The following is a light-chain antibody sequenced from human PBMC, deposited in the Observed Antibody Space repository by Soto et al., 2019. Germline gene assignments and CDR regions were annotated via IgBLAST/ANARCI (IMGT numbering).Light chain of an antibody. J-gene: IGLJ2*01. Sequence: QSALTQPASVSGSPGQSITISCTGSSSAVENYNVVSWYQQPPGKAPKLIIYEDNKRPSGVSNRFSGSESGDTASLTISGLPAADESDYYCSSFAGGVIFGGGTQLTVL. V-gene: IGLV2-23*01. CDR3: SSFAGGVI. CDR1: SSAVENYNV. CDR2: EDN.